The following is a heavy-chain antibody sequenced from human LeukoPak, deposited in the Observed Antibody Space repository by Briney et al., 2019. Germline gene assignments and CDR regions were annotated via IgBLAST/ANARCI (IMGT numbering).Heavy chain of an antibody. V-gene: IGHV3-11*04. CDR2: ISSSGTTI. CDR3: AKDRAVDYYYYYMDV. J-gene: IGHJ6*03. Sequence: GGSLRLSCAASGFTFSDYYMSWIRQAPGKGLEWVSYISSSGTTIYYTDSVKGRFTISRDNAKNALYLQMNSLRADDTAVYYCAKDRAVDYYYYYMDVWGKGTTVPISS. CDR1: GFTFSDYY.